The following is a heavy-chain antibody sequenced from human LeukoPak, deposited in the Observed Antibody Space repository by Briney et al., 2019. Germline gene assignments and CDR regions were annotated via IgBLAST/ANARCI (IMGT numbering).Heavy chain of an antibody. CDR3: ASGVYYYDSSGYYYRV. CDR1: GYAISSGYY. Sequence: SETLSLTCTVSGYAISSGYYWSWIRQPAGKGLEWIGRIDNSGSTNYNPSLKSRVTISADRSKNQFSLKLSSVTAADTAVYYCASGVYYYDSSGYYYRVWGKGTTVTISS. D-gene: IGHD3-22*01. V-gene: IGHV4-61*02. CDR2: IDNSGST. J-gene: IGHJ6*04.